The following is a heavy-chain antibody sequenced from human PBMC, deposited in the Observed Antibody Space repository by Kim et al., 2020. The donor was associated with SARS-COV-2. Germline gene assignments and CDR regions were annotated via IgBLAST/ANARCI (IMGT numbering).Heavy chain of an antibody. J-gene: IGHJ6*02. V-gene: IGHV4-34*01. CDR2: INHSGST. CDR3: ARGDRRHYYYYGMDV. Sequence: SETLSLTCAVYGGSFSGYYWSWIRQPPGKVLEWIGEINHSGSTNYNPSLKSRVTISVDTSKNQFSLKLSSVTAADTAVYYCARGDRRHYYYYGMDVWGQGTTVTVSS. CDR1: GGSFSGYY.